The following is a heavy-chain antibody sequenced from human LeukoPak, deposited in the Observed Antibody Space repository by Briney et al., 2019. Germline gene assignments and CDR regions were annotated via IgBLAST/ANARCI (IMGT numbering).Heavy chain of an antibody. CDR1: GFTFDSYW. CDR2: IKPLRSEK. J-gene: IGHJ6*02. D-gene: IGHD6-19*01. V-gene: IGHV3-7*04. CDR3: ARAAVASPGDV. Sequence: SGGSLRLSCAASGFTFDSYWMAWVRQAPGKGLEWVANIKPLRSEKYYVDSLKGRFTISRDNAENSLYLQMNSLRVEDTAVYYCARAAVASPGDVWGQGTTVTVSS.